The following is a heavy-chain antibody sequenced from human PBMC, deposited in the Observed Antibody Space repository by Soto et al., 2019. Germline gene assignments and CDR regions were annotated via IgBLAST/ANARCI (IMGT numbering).Heavy chain of an antibody. J-gene: IGHJ3*02. CDR3: AIYYDILTGYYFDI. Sequence: QVQLQESGPGLVKPSETLSLSCTVSSGSINSGDYYWSWIRQPPGKGLEWIGYIYYSGSTYYNPSVQSRVTISVDTSKNQCSLKLSSVTAADTAVYYCAIYYDILTGYYFDIWGQGTMVTVSS. CDR1: SGSINSGDYY. CDR2: IYYSGST. V-gene: IGHV4-30-4*01. D-gene: IGHD3-9*01.